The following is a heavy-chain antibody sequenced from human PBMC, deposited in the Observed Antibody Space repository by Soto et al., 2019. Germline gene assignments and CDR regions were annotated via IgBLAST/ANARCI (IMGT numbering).Heavy chain of an antibody. V-gene: IGHV1-69*08. CDR2: LIPILGET. J-gene: IGHJ5*02. CDR3: AREAKTHYYASTDLPGGGLDP. D-gene: IGHD3-22*01. Sequence: QVQLVQSGAEVKKPGSSVKVSCKASGGPFDSYIINWVRQAPGRGLEWMGRLIPILGETNYAQKCQGRVTITADESTSXAXMXXSSLRSDDPAVYYCAREAKTHYYASTDLPGGGLDPWGQGTLVTVSS. CDR1: GGPFDSYI.